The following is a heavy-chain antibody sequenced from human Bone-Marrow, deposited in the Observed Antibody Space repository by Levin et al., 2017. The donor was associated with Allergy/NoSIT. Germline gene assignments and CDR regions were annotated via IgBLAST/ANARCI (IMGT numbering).Heavy chain of an antibody. Sequence: GGSLRLSCAASGFTFSSYEMNWVRQAPGKGLEWVSYISSSGSTIYYADSVKGRFTISRDNAKNSLYLQMNSLRAEDTAVYYCARDSASWGYDYYYYMDGWGKGTTVTVSS. J-gene: IGHJ6*03. CDR3: ARDSASWGYDYYYYMDG. D-gene: IGHD3-16*01. CDR2: ISSSGSTI. CDR1: GFTFSSYE. V-gene: IGHV3-48*03.